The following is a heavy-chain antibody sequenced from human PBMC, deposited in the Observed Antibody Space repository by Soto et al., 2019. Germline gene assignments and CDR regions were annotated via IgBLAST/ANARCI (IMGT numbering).Heavy chain of an antibody. CDR3: ARDNSGYDGFDY. D-gene: IGHD5-12*01. CDR2: ISGSSSNT. CDR1: GFTFSSYA. J-gene: IGHJ4*02. V-gene: IGHV3-21*01. Sequence: GGSLRLSCAASGFTFSSYAMSWVRLAPGKGLEWVSSISGSSSNTYYADSVKGRFTISRDNAKNSLYLQMNSLRAEDTAVYYCARDNSGYDGFDYWGQGTLVTVSS.